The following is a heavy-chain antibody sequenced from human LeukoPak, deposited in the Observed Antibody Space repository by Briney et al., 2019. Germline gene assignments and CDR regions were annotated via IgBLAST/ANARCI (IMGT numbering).Heavy chain of an antibody. V-gene: IGHV3-48*02. Sequence: GGSLSLSRAASGFTLSIYSMNWVRQAPGKGLEWVSYTSGSSSTIYYADSVKGRFTISRDNAKNSLYPQMNSLRDEDTAVYYRARGAGRGGYYFDYWGQGTLVSVSS. CDR2: TSGSSSTI. D-gene: IGHD6-13*01. J-gene: IGHJ4*02. CDR1: GFTLSIYS. CDR3: ARGAGRGGYYFDY.